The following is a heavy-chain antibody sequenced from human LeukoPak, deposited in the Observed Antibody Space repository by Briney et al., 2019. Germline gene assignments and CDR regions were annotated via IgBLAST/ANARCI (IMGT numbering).Heavy chain of an antibody. CDR3: ASSGYYRHYFDY. D-gene: IGHD3-22*01. CDR2: IIPIFGTA. J-gene: IGHJ4*02. Sequence: SVKVSCKASGGTFSSYAISWVRQAPGQGLEWMGGIIPIFGTANYAQKFQGRVTITADESTSTAYMELSSLRSEDTAEYYCASSGYYRHYFDYWGQGTLVTVSS. V-gene: IGHV1-69*13. CDR1: GGTFSSYA.